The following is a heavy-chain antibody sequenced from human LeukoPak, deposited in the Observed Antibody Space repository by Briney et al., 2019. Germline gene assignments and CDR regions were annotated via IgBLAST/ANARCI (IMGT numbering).Heavy chain of an antibody. CDR2: INHSGST. J-gene: IGHJ5*02. Sequence: PSETLSLTCSVSGDSITGYYWGWIRQPPGKGLEWIGEINHSGSTNYNPSLKSRVTISVDTSKNQFSLKLSSVTAADTAVYYCARQVAVRDYAGNWFDPWGQGTLVTVSS. D-gene: IGHD4-17*01. CDR3: ARQVAVRDYAGNWFDP. V-gene: IGHV4-34*01. CDR1: GDSITGYY.